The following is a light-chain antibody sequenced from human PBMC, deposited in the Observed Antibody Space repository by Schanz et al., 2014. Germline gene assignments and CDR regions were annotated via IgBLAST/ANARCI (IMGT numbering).Light chain of an antibody. CDR1: SSDIGGYNY. Sequence: QSALTQPPSASGSPGQSVTISCTGTSSDIGGYNYVSWYQQHPGKAPKILIYEVSKRPSGVPDRFSGSKSGNTASLTISGLQAEDEADYYCSSYTSSSTLGGVFGGGTKLTVL. V-gene: IGLV2-8*01. J-gene: IGLJ2*01. CDR3: SSYTSSSTLGGV. CDR2: EVS.